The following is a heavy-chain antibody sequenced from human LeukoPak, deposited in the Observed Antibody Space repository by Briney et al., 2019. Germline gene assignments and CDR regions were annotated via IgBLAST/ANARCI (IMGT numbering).Heavy chain of an antibody. V-gene: IGHV3-23*01. CDR1: GFSGFTFRSYA. D-gene: IGHD3-9*01. CDR3: AKGRYVDWLSNDAFDI. Sequence: GGSLRLSCAASGFSGFTFRSYAMSWVRRAPGKRLEWVSSMSGDETNTDYADSVKGRFTISRDNSKNTLFLQMNSLRAEDTAVFYCAKGRYVDWLSNDAFDIWGQGTMVTVSS. CDR2: MSGDETNT. J-gene: IGHJ3*02.